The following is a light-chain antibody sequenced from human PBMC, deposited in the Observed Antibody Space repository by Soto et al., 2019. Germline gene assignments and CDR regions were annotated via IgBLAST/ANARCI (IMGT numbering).Light chain of an antibody. CDR1: QCLLNRNGQNC. Sequence: DIVMTQSPLSLPVTPGEPASISCRSSQCLLNRNGQNCLDWYLQKPGQSPQLLIHLGSIRASGVPDRFSGSGSGTYFTLTISRVEAEDVGVYYCMQALESPPTFGGGTKVEIK. CDR3: MQALESPPT. CDR2: LGS. V-gene: IGKV2-28*01. J-gene: IGKJ4*01.